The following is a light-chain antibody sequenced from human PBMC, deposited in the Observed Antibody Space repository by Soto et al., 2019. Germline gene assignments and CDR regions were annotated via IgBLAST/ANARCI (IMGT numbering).Light chain of an antibody. Sequence: EIGMTQSPATLSVSPGERATLSCRASQSVSSNLAWYQQKPGQAPRLLIYGASTRATGIPARFSGSGSGTEFTLTISSLQSEDFAVYYWQQYNNWPQTFGQGTKVEIK. V-gene: IGKV3-15*01. J-gene: IGKJ1*01. CDR3: QQYNNWPQT. CDR2: GAS. CDR1: QSVSSN.